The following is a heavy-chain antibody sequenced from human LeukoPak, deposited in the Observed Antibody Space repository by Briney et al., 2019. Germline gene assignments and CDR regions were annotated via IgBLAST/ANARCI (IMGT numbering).Heavy chain of an antibody. V-gene: IGHV3-7*01. CDR3: ARDRGYCTGGICYTVLDY. D-gene: IGHD2-8*02. CDR2: IKGDGREK. CDR1: GFTFTTYY. Sequence: GGSLRLSCKASGFTFTTYYMSWVRQTPGKGLEWVAHIKGDGREKVYVDSVKGRFTSSRDNANNSLYLQMNSLRAEDTAVYYCARDRGYCTGGICYTVLDYWGQGILVAVSS. J-gene: IGHJ4*02.